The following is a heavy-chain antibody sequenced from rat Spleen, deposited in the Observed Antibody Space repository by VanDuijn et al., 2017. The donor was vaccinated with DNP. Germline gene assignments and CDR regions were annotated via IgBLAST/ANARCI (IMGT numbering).Heavy chain of an antibody. J-gene: IGHJ4*01. D-gene: IGHD1-12*02. Sequence: EVQLVESGGDLVQPGRSLKLSCVASGFTFNNYLMTWIRQVPGKGLEWVASITSSGGTTYYRDSVKGRFTISRDNANRTLYLQMDSLRSEDTATYYCATQGYYDGSYYYAMDAWGQGTSVTVSS. V-gene: IGHV5-31*01. CDR3: ATQGYYDGSYYYAMDA. CDR1: GFTFNNYL. CDR2: ITSSGGTT.